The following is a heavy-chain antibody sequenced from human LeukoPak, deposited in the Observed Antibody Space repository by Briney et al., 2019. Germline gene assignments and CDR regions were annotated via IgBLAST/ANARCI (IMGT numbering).Heavy chain of an antibody. D-gene: IGHD6-19*01. J-gene: IGHJ5*02. CDR1: GGTFSSYA. V-gene: IGHV1-69*13. Sequence: GASVKVSCKASGGTFSSYAISWVRQAPGQGLEWMGGIIPIFGTANYAQKFQGRVTITADESTSTAYMELSSLRSEDTAVYYCARVSSSGWYASYNWFDPWGQGTLATVSS. CDR2: IIPIFGTA. CDR3: ARVSSSGWYASYNWFDP.